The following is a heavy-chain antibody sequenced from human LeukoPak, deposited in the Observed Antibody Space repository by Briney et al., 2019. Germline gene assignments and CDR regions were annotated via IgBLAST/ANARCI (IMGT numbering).Heavy chain of an antibody. D-gene: IGHD4-17*01. CDR1: GFIVSSHY. V-gene: IGHV3-66*01. J-gene: IGHJ4*02. CDR2: IHTSGST. CDR3: ARDRPYGDCDGFDY. Sequence: GGSLRLSCAASGFIVSSHYMSWVRQAPGKGLEWVSIIHTSGSTYYAESVKGRFIISRDNPKNTLYLQMNNLRVEDTALYYCARDRPYGDCDGFDYWGQGTLVTVSS.